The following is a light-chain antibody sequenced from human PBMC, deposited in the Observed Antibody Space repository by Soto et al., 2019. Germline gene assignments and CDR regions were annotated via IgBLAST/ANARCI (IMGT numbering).Light chain of an antibody. J-gene: IGKJ1*01. CDR2: GAS. CDR3: QQYYNLLPGP. V-gene: IGKV3D-7*01. CDR1: QSVSSSY. Sequence: PGERVTLSCRASQSVSSSYLTWFQQKPGQAPRLLIYGASTRATSIPARLSGSGSGTDFTLTISSLQPEDFAVYYCQQYYNLLPGPFGQGTKVEIK.